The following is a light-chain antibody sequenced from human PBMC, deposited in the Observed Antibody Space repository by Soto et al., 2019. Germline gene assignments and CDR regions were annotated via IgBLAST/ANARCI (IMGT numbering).Light chain of an antibody. Sequence: TGLQQYPGTLSLTPGESAPLSFMARQSVSSSYLAWYQQKPGQAPRLLIYGASTRATGIPDRFSGSGSGTDFSLTIRGLKPEDFAVYYCQQYRMSPNTFGQRTRLEIK. CDR3: QQYRMSPNT. V-gene: IGKV3-20*01. J-gene: IGKJ5*01. CDR2: GAS. CDR1: QSVSSSY.